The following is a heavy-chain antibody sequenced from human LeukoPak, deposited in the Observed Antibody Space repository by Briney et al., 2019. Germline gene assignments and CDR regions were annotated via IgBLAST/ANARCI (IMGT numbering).Heavy chain of an antibody. D-gene: IGHD3-22*01. CDR3: ALYVSTYYSDTSASIRGASDI. CDR1: GGSFSGYY. J-gene: IGHJ3*02. Sequence: SETLSLTCAVYGGSFSGYYWSWIRQPPGKGLEWIGEIVHVGSTNYSPSLKSRVTISVDTSKNQFSLRLSSVTAADTAVYYCALYVSTYYSDTSASIRGASDIWGQGTVVTVSS. CDR2: IVHVGST. V-gene: IGHV4-34*12.